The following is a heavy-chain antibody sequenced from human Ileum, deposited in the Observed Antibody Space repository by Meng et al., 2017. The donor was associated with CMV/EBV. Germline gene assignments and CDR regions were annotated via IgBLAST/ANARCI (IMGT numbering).Heavy chain of an antibody. J-gene: IGHJ4*02. D-gene: IGHD1-1*01. V-gene: IGHV2-5*01. Sequence: FSLAARWVGVGWIRQHPGKALEWLAFIYWSNGERYSPSLTSRLTVTKDTNNNQVVLTMTNMDPVDTATYYCAYRLYQPYWNEEIFDYWGQGTLVTVSS. CDR2: IYWSNGE. CDR1: FSLAARWVG. CDR3: AYRLYQPYWNEEIFDY.